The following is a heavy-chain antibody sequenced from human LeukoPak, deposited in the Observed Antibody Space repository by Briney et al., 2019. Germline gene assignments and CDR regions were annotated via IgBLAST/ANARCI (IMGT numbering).Heavy chain of an antibody. CDR2: IYSGGST. V-gene: IGHV3-53*05. CDR3: ARGGTPGYSTGWIDH. J-gene: IGHJ4*02. D-gene: IGHD6-19*01. Sequence: GGSLRLSCAASELTVSSNYMSWVRQAPGKGLEWVSVIYSGGSTNYADSVKGRFIISRDNSRNTLYLQMNSLRAEDTAMYHCARGGTPGYSTGWIDHWGQGTLVTVSS. CDR1: ELTVSSNY.